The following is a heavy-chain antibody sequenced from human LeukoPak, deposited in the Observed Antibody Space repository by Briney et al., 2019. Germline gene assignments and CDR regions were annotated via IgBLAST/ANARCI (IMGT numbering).Heavy chain of an antibody. CDR2: ISSSGSTI. J-gene: IGHJ4*02. D-gene: IGHD3-3*01. V-gene: IGHV3-48*03. Sequence: PGGSLRLSCAASAFTFSSYEMNWVRQAPGKGLEWVSYISSSGSTIYYADSVKGRFTISRDNAKNSLYLQMNSLRAEDTAVYYCARTNYDFWSGYYTALDYWGQGTLVTVSS. CDR1: AFTFSSYE. CDR3: ARTNYDFWSGYYTALDY.